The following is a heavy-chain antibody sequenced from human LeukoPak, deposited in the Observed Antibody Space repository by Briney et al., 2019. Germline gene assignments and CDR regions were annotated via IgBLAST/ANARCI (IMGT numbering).Heavy chain of an antibody. J-gene: IGHJ4*02. CDR3: ARVGYATSGPTLDY. Sequence: PGGSLRLSCAASGFTFSSYSMSWVRQAPGKGLEWVSYITSSSSTIYYADSVKGRFTISRDNAKNSLYLQMNSLRAEDTAVYYCARVGYATSGPTLDYWGQGTLVTVSS. D-gene: IGHD2-8*01. CDR2: ITSSSSTI. CDR1: GFTFSSYS. V-gene: IGHV3-48*04.